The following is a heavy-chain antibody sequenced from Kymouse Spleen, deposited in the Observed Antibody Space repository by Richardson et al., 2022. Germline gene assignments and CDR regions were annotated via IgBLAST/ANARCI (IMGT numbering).Heavy chain of an antibody. CDR2: IKSKTDGGTT. J-gene: IGHJ6*02. CDR1: GFTFSNAW. Sequence: EVQLVESGGGLVKPGGSLRLSCAASGFTFSNAWMSWVRQAPGKGLEWVGRIKSKTDGGTTDYAAPVKGRFTISRDDSKNTLYLQMNSLKTEDTAVYYCTTDLTGDRDYYGMDVWGQGTTVTVSS. V-gene: IGHV3-15*01. D-gene: IGHD7-27*02. CDR3: TTDLTGDRDYYGMDV.